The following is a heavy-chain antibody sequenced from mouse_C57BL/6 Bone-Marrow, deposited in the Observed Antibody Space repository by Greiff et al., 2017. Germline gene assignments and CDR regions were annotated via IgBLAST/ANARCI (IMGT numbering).Heavy chain of an antibody. V-gene: IGHV5-4*03. Sequence: EVMLVESGGGLVKPGGFLKPSCAASGFTFSSYAMSWVRQTPEQRLEWVATISDCGSYTYNPDKVKGGFTISRDNTKNNLYLQMTHLKSEDTAMYYCARGLTGYFDYWGQGTTLTVSS. CDR1: GFTFSSYA. J-gene: IGHJ2*01. CDR3: ARGLTGYFDY. CDR2: ISDCGSYT.